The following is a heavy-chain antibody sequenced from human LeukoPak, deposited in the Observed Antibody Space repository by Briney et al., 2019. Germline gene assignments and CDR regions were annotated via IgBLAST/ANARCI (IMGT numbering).Heavy chain of an antibody. CDR3: AREDCSSTSCYRYYYYYYMDV. J-gene: IGHJ6*03. Sequence: GGSLRLSCAASGFTFSSYWMSWVHQAPGKGLEWVANIKQDGSEEYYVDSVKGRFTISRDNAKNSLYLQMNSLRAEDTAVYYCAREDCSSTSCYRYYYYYYMDVWGKGTTVTVSS. V-gene: IGHV3-7*01. CDR1: GFTFSSYW. D-gene: IGHD2-2*01. CDR2: IKQDGSEE.